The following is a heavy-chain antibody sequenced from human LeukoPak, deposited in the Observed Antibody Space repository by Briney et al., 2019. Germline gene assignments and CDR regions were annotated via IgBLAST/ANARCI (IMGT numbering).Heavy chain of an antibody. V-gene: IGHV3-23*01. CDR2: ISGSGGST. Sequence: GGSLRLSCAASGFTFSSYAMSWVRQAPGKGLEWVSTISGSGGSTYYADSVKGRFTISRDNSKNTLYLQMNSLRAEDTAVYYCAREGFTMVRGVKYNWFDPWGQGTLVTVSS. D-gene: IGHD3-10*01. CDR3: AREGFTMVRGVKYNWFDP. J-gene: IGHJ5*02. CDR1: GFTFSSYA.